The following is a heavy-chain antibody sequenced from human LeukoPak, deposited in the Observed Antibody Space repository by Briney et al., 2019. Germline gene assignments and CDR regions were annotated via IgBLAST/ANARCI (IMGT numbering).Heavy chain of an antibody. V-gene: IGHV3-74*01. CDR3: ATKQWLAPPPDS. CDR1: GFTLSKYW. D-gene: IGHD6-19*01. Sequence: TGQSLKLSCAASGFTLSKYWMLWVRQAPGKGMESVSRINTDVTVTTYADSVKGRFTVSRDNADNTMFLQMNSVRDEDTVVYYCATKQWLAPPPDSWGQGTPVTVSS. CDR2: INTDVTVT. J-gene: IGHJ5*01.